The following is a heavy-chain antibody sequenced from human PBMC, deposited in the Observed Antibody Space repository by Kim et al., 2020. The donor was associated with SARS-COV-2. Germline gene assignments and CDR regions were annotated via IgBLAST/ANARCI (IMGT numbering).Heavy chain of an antibody. Sequence: KSRVTISVDTSKNQFSLKLSSVTAADTAVYYCARDSGMATIGGYYYGMDVWGQGTTVTVSS. J-gene: IGHJ6*02. D-gene: IGHD5-12*01. CDR3: ARDSGMATIGGYYYGMDV. V-gene: IGHV4-31*02.